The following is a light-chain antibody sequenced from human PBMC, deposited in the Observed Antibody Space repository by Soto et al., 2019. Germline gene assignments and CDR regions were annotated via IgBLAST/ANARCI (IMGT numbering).Light chain of an antibody. CDR2: GAS. J-gene: IGKJ1*01. CDR1: QTVDTNY. V-gene: IGKV3-20*01. CDR3: QQYATSPWT. Sequence: EIVLTQSPGTLSLSPGERATLSCRASQTVDTNYLAWYQQIPGQAPRLLIYGASTRATGIPDRFSGSGSGTDFTLTISRLDTEDSAVYYCQQYATSPWTFGQGTKVEIK.